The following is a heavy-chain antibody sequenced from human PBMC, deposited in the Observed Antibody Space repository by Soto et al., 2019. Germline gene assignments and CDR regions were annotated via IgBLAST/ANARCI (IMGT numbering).Heavy chain of an antibody. CDR2: IYHSGST. CDR1: GGSISSGGYY. Sequence: SETLSLTCTVSGGSISSGGYYWSWIRQHPGKGLEWIGYIYHSGSTYYNPSLKSRVTISVDTSKNQFSLKLSSVTAADTAVYYCAGITGTTGWFDPWGQGTLVTVSS. D-gene: IGHD1-7*01. CDR3: AGITGTTGWFDP. J-gene: IGHJ5*02. V-gene: IGHV4-31*03.